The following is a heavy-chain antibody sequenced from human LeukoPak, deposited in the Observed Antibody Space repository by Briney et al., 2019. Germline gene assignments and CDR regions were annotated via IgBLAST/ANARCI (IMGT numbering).Heavy chain of an antibody. CDR3: ARGPINSSGWYYGMDV. Sequence: SETLSLTCTVSGGSISSYYWSWIRQPAGKGLEWIGRIYTSGRTNYNPSLKSRVTMSVDTSKNQFSLKLSSVTAADTAVYYCARGPINSSGWYYGMDVWGQGTTVTVSS. J-gene: IGHJ6*02. CDR1: GGSISSYY. V-gene: IGHV4-4*07. D-gene: IGHD6-19*01. CDR2: IYTSGRT.